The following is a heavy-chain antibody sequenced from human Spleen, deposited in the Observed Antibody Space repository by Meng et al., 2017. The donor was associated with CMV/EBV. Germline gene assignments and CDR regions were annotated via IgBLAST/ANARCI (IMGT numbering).Heavy chain of an antibody. Sequence: ASGFTFSSYTMSWVRQAPGRGLEWVSSITSNGGNTYHVDSVKGRFTISRDNSKNTLYLQMNGLRAEDTALYYCAKLTHPHSSAEDYWGQGTQVTVSS. CDR2: ITSNGGNT. J-gene: IGHJ4*02. D-gene: IGHD6-19*01. V-gene: IGHV3-23*01. CDR1: GFTFSSYT. CDR3: AKLTHPHSSAEDY.